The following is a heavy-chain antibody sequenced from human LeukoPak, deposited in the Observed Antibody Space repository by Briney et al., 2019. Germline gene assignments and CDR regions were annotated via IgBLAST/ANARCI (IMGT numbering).Heavy chain of an antibody. J-gene: IGHJ3*02. Sequence: GGSLRLSRAASGFTFSSYAMSWVRQAPGKGLEWVSAISGSGGSTYYADSVKGRFTISRDNSKNTLYLQMNSLRAEDTAVYYCAKATRRYYYGSGSLVAFDIWGQGTMVTVSS. V-gene: IGHV3-23*01. CDR3: AKATRRYYYGSGSLVAFDI. CDR1: GFTFSSYA. CDR2: ISGSGGST. D-gene: IGHD3-10*01.